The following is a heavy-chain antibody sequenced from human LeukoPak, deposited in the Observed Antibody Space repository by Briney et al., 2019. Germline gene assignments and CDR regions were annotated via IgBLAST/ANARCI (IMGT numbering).Heavy chain of an antibody. CDR2: ISSSSSYI. J-gene: IGHJ3*02. CDR3: ARDYRGSSWSEGAFDI. CDR1: GFTFSSYS. Sequence: GSLRLSCAASGFTFSSYSMNWVRQAPGEGLEWVSSISSSSSYIYYADSVKGRFTISRDNAKNSLYLQMDSLRAEDTAVYYCARDYRGSSWSEGAFDIWGQGTMVTVSS. V-gene: IGHV3-21*01. D-gene: IGHD6-13*01.